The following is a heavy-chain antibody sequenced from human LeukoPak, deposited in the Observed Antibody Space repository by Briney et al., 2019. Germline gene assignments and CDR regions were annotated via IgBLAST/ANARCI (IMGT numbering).Heavy chain of an antibody. J-gene: IGHJ4*02. D-gene: IGHD3-10*01. CDR3: ARDPTFLWFGEKSEAY. CDR2: IYYSGST. CDR1: GGSISSSSYY. Sequence: ASETLSLTCTVSGGSISSSSYYWGWIRQPPGKGLELIGSIYYSGSTYYNPSLKSRVTISVDTSKNQFSLKLSSVTAADTAVYYCARDPTFLWFGEKSEAYWGQGPLVTVS. V-gene: IGHV4-39*07.